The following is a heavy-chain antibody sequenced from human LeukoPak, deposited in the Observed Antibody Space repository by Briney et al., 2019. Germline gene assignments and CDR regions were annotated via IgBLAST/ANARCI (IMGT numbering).Heavy chain of an antibody. CDR3: ARGATDGYNLGFDY. D-gene: IGHD5-24*01. J-gene: IGHJ4*02. Sequence: GGSLRLSCAASGFTVSSNYMSWVRQAPGKGPEWVSVIYSGGSTYYADSVKGRFTISRDNSKNTLYLQMNSLRAEDTAVYYCARGATDGYNLGFDYWGQGTLVTVSS. V-gene: IGHV3-66*02. CDR1: GFTVSSNY. CDR2: IYSGGST.